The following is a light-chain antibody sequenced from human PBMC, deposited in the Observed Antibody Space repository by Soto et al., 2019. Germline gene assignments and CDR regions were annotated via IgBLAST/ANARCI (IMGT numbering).Light chain of an antibody. J-gene: IGKJ2*01. CDR3: QQYNNWPVYT. CDR1: QSVSSN. Sequence: EIEMTQSPATLSVSPGERATLSCRASQSVSSNLAWYQQKAGQPPRLLIYGASTRATGVPARFSGSGSGTEFTLTISSLQSEDFAVYYCQQYNNWPVYTFGQGTKLEIK. CDR2: GAS. V-gene: IGKV3-15*01.